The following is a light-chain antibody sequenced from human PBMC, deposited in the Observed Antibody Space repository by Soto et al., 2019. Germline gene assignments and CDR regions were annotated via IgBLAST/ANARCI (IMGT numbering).Light chain of an antibody. J-gene: IGKJ1*01. Sequence: DIQMTQSPSSLSASVGDRVTITCRASQGISNYLAWYQQKPGKVPKLLIYAASTLQSGVPSRFSGSGSGTDFHLTISSLQPEDVATYYCQKYNSAHWTFSQGTKVEIK. V-gene: IGKV1-27*01. CDR1: QGISNY. CDR2: AAS. CDR3: QKYNSAHWT.